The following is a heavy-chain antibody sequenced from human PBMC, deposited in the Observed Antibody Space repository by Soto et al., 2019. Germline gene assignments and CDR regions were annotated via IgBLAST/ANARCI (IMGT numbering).Heavy chain of an antibody. J-gene: IGHJ6*02. CDR1: GFTLSSYG. V-gene: IGHV3-30*18. CDR3: AKDRPSGSRPYYYGMDV. D-gene: IGHD1-26*01. Sequence: GGSLRLSCVASGFTLSSYGMHWVRQAPGKGLEWVAIISYDGSNTYYADSVKGRFTISRDNAKNTLYLQMNSLRAEDTAVYYCAKDRPSGSRPYYYGMDVWGQGTTVTAP. CDR2: ISYDGSNT.